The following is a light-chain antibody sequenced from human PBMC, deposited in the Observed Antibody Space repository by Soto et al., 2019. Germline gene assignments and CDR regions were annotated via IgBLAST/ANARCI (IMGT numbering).Light chain of an antibody. Sequence: QSALTQPASVSGSPGQSITISCTGTSSDIGSNNYVSLYQQHPGKAPKLMIYDVSNRPSGVSNRFSGSKSGNTASLTISGLQAEDEADYYCSSYTSSSTYVFGTGTKVTVL. J-gene: IGLJ1*01. CDR2: DVS. V-gene: IGLV2-14*01. CDR1: SSDIGSNNY. CDR3: SSYTSSSTYV.